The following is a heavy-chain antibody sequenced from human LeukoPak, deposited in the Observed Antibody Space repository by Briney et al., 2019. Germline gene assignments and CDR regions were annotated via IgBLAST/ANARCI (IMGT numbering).Heavy chain of an antibody. CDR1: GFTFSSYA. CDR3: ARDAGGIAVAGTSGYYFDY. J-gene: IGHJ4*02. CDR2: ITGGGGII. Sequence: GGSRRLSCAASGFTFSSYAMSWVRQVPGKGLECVSIITGGGGIIYYADSVKGRFTISRDDSKNTLYLQMNSLRAEDTAVYYCARDAGGIAVAGTSGYYFDYWGQGTLVTVSS. V-gene: IGHV3-23*01. D-gene: IGHD6-19*01.